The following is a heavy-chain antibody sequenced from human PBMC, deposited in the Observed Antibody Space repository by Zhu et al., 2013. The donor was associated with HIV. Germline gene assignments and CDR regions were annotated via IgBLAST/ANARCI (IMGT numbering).Heavy chain of an antibody. V-gene: IGHV1-18*01. D-gene: IGHD6-6*01. J-gene: IGHJ5*02. Sequence: QVQLVQSGAEVKKPGASVKVSCKASGYTFSSYAISWVRQAPGQGLEWMGWISVYNGNTKYAQNIQDRITMTRDTSTSTAYMELRNLRFDDTAVYYCARDRIAVRPGWFDPWGQGTLVTVSS. CDR2: ISVYNGNT. CDR1: GYTFSSYA. CDR3: ARDRIAVRPGWFDP.